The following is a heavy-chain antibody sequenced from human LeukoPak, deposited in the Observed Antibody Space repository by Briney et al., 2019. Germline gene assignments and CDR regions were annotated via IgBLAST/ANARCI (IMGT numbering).Heavy chain of an antibody. J-gene: IGHJ4*02. CDR2: IYYSGST. D-gene: IGHD3-10*01. CDR1: GGSISSSSYY. Sequence: SETLSLTCTVSGGSISSSSYYWGWIRQPPGKGLEWIGSIYYSGSTYYNPSLKSPVTISVDTSKNQFSLKLSSVTAADTAVYYCARGLLWFGELLYYFDYWGQGTLVTVSS. CDR3: ARGLLWFGELLYYFDY. V-gene: IGHV4-39*01.